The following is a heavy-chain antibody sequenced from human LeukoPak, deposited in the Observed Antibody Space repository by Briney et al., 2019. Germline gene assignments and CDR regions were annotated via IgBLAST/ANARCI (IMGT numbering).Heavy chain of an antibody. CDR3: ARMQLGPSNPDAFDI. V-gene: IGHV4-59*08. Sequence: SETLSLTCTVSAGSIRSYHWNWIRQSPGRGLEWIGYIYYSGSTNYNPSLKSRVTISVDTSKNQFSLKLSSVTAADTAVYYCARMQLGPSNPDAFDIWGQGTMVTVSS. J-gene: IGHJ3*02. CDR2: IYYSGST. D-gene: IGHD6-13*01. CDR1: AGSIRSYH.